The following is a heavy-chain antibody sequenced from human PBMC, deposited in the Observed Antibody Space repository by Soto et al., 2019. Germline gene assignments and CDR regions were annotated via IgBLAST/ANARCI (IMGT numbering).Heavy chain of an antibody. CDR2: ISAYNGNT. V-gene: IGHV1-18*04. Sequence: GASVKVYCKAAGYTFTSYGISWVRQAPGQGLEWMGWISAYNGNTNYAQKLQGRVTMTTDTSTSTAYMELRSLRSDDTAVYYCARDRISPRYYYGMDVWGQGTTVTVSS. D-gene: IGHD2-15*01. CDR1: GYTFTSYG. CDR3: ARDRISPRYYYGMDV. J-gene: IGHJ6*02.